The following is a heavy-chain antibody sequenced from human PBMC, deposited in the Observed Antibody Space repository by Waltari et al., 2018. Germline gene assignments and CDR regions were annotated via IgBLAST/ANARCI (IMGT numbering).Heavy chain of an antibody. V-gene: IGHV3-7*03. D-gene: IGHD2-2*01. J-gene: IGHJ5*01. Sequence: DVQLVESGGGLVQPGGSLILSCAASGFYFGAYWLHWVRLAPGKWLGWAAKLKYVGSVTYHADVVNGRFAISRDNAHNSLYLQMNSVIADDTAIYFCARGSTGYVRVWDSWGQGTMVTVSS. CDR3: ARGSTGYVRVWDS. CDR2: LKYVGSVT. CDR1: GFYFGAYW.